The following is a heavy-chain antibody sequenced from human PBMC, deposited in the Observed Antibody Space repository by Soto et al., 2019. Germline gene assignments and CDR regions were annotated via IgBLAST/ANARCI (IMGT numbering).Heavy chain of an antibody. V-gene: IGHV3-7*01. Sequence: GGSLRLSCAASGFTFSSYWMSWVRQAPGKGLEWVANIKQDGSEKYYVDSVKGRFTISRDNAKNSLYLQMNSLRAEDTAVYYCSSAYCSSTSCFPISFDYWGQGTLVTVSS. D-gene: IGHD2-2*01. CDR2: IKQDGSEK. CDR1: GFTFSSYW. J-gene: IGHJ4*02. CDR3: SSAYCSSTSCFPISFDY.